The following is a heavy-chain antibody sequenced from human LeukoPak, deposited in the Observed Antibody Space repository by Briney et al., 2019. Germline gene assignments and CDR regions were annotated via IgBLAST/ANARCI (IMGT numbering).Heavy chain of an antibody. CDR3: ATYDFWSGYCGLAGL. D-gene: IGHD3-3*01. CDR1: GGSISSSSYY. CDR2: IYYSRST. J-gene: IGHJ4*02. Sequence: SETLSLTCTVSGGSISSSSYYWGWIRQPPGKGLEWIGSIYYSRSTYYNPSLKSRVTISVDTSKNQFSLKLSSVTAADTAVYYCATYDFWSGYCGLAGLWGQGTLVTVSS. V-gene: IGHV4-39*07.